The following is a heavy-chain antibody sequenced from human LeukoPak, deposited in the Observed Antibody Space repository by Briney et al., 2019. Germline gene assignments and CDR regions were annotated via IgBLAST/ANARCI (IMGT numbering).Heavy chain of an antibody. Sequence: PSDTLSLPCAVSGGPISRYYWSWIRQPPGKGLEWVAAIYYSGSTNYNPSLQSRVTTSVDTSKNQFSLKLSSVTAADAAVYYCARRDYDYDSMDVWGRGTTVTDCS. J-gene: IGHJ6*02. CDR3: ARRDYDYDSMDV. CDR2: IYYSGST. CDR1: GGPISRYY. V-gene: IGHV4-59*08.